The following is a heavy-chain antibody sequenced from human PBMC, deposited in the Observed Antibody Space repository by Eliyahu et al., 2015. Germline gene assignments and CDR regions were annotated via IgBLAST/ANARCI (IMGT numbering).Heavy chain of an antibody. Sequence: QVQLVESGGXVVXPGXSLRLSCAASGXTFXNFGXXWVRQAPGKGLEWVAVISYDGSNKYYADSVKGRFTISRDNSKNTLYLQMNSLRPEDAAVYYCAKDSLQYDSSGYHHFDYWGQGTLVTVSS. V-gene: IGHV3-30*18. D-gene: IGHD3-22*01. CDR1: GXTFXNFG. J-gene: IGHJ4*02. CDR2: ISYDGSNK. CDR3: AKDSLQYDSSGYHHFDY.